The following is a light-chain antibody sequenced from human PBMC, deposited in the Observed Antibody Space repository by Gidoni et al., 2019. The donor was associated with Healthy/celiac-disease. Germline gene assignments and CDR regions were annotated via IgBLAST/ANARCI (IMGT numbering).Light chain of an antibody. J-gene: IGKJ4*01. V-gene: IGKV3-11*01. CDR2: DAS. Sequence: EIVLTQSPATLSLSPGERATLSCRASQSVSSYLAWYQQKPGQAPRRLIYDASNRATGIPARFSCSGSGTDFTLTISSLEPEDFAVYYCQPRSNWPLTFGGGTKVQIK. CDR1: QSVSSY. CDR3: QPRSNWPLT.